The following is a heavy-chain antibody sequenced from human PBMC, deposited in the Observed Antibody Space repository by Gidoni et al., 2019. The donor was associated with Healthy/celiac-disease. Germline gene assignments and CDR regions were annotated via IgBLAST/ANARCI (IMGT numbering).Heavy chain of an antibody. CDR2: IYHSGST. Sequence: QVQLQESGPGLVKPSGTLSLTCAVSGGSISSSNWWSWARQPPGKGLEWIGEIYHSGSTNYNPSLKSRVTISVDKSKNQCALKLSSVTAADTAVYYCARDRFLAAAGLRYWYFDLWGRGTLVTVSS. V-gene: IGHV4-4*02. CDR1: GGSISSSNW. J-gene: IGHJ2*01. D-gene: IGHD6-13*01. CDR3: ARDRFLAAAGLRYWYFDL.